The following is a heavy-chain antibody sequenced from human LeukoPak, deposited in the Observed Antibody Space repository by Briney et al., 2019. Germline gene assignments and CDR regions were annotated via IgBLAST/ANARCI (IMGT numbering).Heavy chain of an antibody. Sequence: ASVKVSCKASGYTFTSYYMHWVRQAPGQGLEWMGIINPSGGSTSYAQKFQGRVTMTRNTSISTAYMELSSLRSEDTAVYYCARGLSRGTDYYYGMDVWGQGTTVTVSS. CDR1: GYTFTSYY. CDR2: INPSGGST. D-gene: IGHD1-14*01. CDR3: ARGLSRGTDYYYGMDV. V-gene: IGHV1-46*01. J-gene: IGHJ6*02.